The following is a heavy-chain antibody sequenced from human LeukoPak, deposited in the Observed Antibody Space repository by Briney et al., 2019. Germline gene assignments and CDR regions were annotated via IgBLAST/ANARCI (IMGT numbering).Heavy chain of an antibody. V-gene: IGHV1-69*13. Sequence: GASVKVSCKASGGTFSSYAISWVRQAPGQGLEWMGAIIPIFGTANYAQKFQGRVTITADESTSTAYVELSSLRSEDTAVYYCARGTAGITGTTLGDYYYGMDVWGQGTTVTVSS. J-gene: IGHJ6*02. D-gene: IGHD1-20*01. CDR3: ARGTAGITGTTLGDYYYGMDV. CDR1: GGTFSSYA. CDR2: IIPIFGTA.